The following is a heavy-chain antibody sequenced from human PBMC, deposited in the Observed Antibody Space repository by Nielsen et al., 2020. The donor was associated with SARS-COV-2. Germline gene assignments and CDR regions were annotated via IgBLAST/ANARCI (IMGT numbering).Heavy chain of an antibody. J-gene: IGHJ6*03. CDR1: GGSFSGYY. V-gene: IGHV4-34*01. Sequence: SETLSLTCAVYGGSFSGYYWSWIRQPPGKGLEWIGEINHSGSTNYNPSLKSRVTISVDTSKNQFSLKLSSVTAADTAVYYCARGYCSGGSCYYYYYYMDVWGKGTTVTVSS. CDR3: ARGYCSGGSCYYYYYYMDV. D-gene: IGHD2-15*01. CDR2: INHSGST.